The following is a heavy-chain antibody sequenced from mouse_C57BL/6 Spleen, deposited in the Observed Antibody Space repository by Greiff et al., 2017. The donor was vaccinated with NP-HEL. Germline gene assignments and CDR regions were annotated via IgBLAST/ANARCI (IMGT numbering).Heavy chain of an antibody. CDR3: ARFDSSGYYVDY. CDR2: IHPNSGST. J-gene: IGHJ2*01. V-gene: IGHV1-64*01. D-gene: IGHD3-2*02. CDR1: GYTFTSYW. Sequence: QVQLKQPGAELVKPGASVKLSCKASGYTFTSYWMHWVKQRPGQGLEWIGMIHPNSGSTNYNEKFKSKATLTVDKSSSTAYMQLSSLTSEDSAVYYCARFDSSGYYVDYWGQGTTLTVSS.